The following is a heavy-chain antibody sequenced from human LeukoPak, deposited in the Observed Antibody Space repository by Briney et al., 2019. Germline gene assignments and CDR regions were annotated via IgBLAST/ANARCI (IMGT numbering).Heavy chain of an antibody. V-gene: IGHV4-4*07. J-gene: IGHJ4*02. CDR1: GGSIGSYY. CDR2: IYSTGST. CDR3: ARQIASAGTAGFDF. D-gene: IGHD6-13*01. Sequence: SETLSLTCTVSGGSIGSYYWSWLRQPAGKGLEWVGRIYSTGSTNYNPSLKSRVTMSVDTSKNQFSLRLRSVTAADTAVYYCARQIASAGTAGFDFWGQGALVTVSS.